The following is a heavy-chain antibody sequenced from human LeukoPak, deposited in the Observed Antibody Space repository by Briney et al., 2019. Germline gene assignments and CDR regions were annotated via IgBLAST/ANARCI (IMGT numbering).Heavy chain of an antibody. D-gene: IGHD3-9*01. CDR3: AREEGYYDILTGYYVWFDP. CDR1: GFTFSSYW. J-gene: IGHJ5*02. CDR2: IKQDGSEK. Sequence: AGGSLRLSCAASGFTFSSYWMSWVRQAPGKGLEWVANIKQDGSEKYYVDSVTGRFTISRDNAKNSLYLQMNSLRAEDTAVYYCAREEGYYDILTGYYVWFDPWGQGTLVTVSS. V-gene: IGHV3-7*01.